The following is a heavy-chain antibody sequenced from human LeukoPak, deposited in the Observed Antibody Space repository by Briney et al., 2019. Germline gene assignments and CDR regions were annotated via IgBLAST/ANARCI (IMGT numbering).Heavy chain of an antibody. CDR2: IRSKANSYAT. Sequence: GGSLKLSCAASGFTFSGTAMYWVCQASRKGLEWVGRIRSKANSYATAYAASVKGRFTISRDDSKNTAYLQMNSLKTEDTAVYYCTRHDAYSSSWSDFDYWGQGTLVTVSS. J-gene: IGHJ4*02. CDR1: GFTFSGTA. CDR3: TRHDAYSSSWSDFDY. V-gene: IGHV3-73*01. D-gene: IGHD6-13*01.